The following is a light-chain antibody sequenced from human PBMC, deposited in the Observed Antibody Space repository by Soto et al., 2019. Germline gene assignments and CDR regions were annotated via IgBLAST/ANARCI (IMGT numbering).Light chain of an antibody. CDR2: ANN. V-gene: IGLV1-44*01. CDR1: SSNIGSNT. J-gene: IGLJ1*01. CDR3: AAWDDSLNGSV. Sequence: QSVLTQPPSASGTPGRRVTISCSGSSSNIGSNTVNWYQQLPERAPKLLIYANNQRPSGVPDRFSGSKSGTSASLAIRGLQSEDEADYYCAAWDDSLNGSVFGTGTKLTVL.